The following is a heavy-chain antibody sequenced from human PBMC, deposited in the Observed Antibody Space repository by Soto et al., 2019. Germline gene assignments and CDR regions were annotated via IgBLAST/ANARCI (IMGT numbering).Heavy chain of an antibody. Sequence: QVQLVQSGAEVKKPGASVKVSCKASGYTFTSYDINWVRQAAGQGLEWIGWMNPNSGKAVYAQKFQGRVTTAGNTSISTAYMELSSLRSDDTAVYFCARGLVVVSATYWYFDLWGRGTLVTVSS. D-gene: IGHD2-15*01. CDR2: MNPNSGKA. CDR1: GYTFTSYD. CDR3: ARGLVVVSATYWYFDL. V-gene: IGHV1-8*01. J-gene: IGHJ2*01.